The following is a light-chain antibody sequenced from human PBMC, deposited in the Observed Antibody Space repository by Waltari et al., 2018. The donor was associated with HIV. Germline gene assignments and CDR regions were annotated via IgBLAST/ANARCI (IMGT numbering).Light chain of an antibody. CDR3: QQFYSTTWS. Sequence: DLVVTQSPDSLAVSLGGRATMNCKSTQSLLHSSSNKNYLAWFQLKPGQPPKLLIYWASTRASGVPARFSGSGSGTNFTLTINGPQAEDVAIYYCQQFYSTTWSFGPGTRVDI. CDR1: QSLLHSSSNKNY. J-gene: IGKJ1*01. CDR2: WAS. V-gene: IGKV4-1*01.